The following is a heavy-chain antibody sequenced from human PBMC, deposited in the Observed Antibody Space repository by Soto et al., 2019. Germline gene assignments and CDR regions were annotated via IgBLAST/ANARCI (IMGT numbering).Heavy chain of an antibody. Sequence: XGSRRLSCAASGFTFSSYGKHWVRQAPGKGLEWVAVIWYDGSNKYYADSVKGRFTISRDNSKNTLYLQMNSLRAEDTAVYYCARETYYYDSSGYSAPFDYGGQGTLVTVSS. J-gene: IGHJ4*02. CDR2: IWYDGSNK. V-gene: IGHV3-33*01. CDR3: ARETYYYDSSGYSAPFDY. D-gene: IGHD3-22*01. CDR1: GFTFSSYG.